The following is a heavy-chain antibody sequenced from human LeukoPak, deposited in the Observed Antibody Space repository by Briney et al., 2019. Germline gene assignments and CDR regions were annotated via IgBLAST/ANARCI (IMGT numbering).Heavy chain of an antibody. CDR2: ISAYNGNT. CDR3: ARDTLGPDYGDYEYYFDY. CDR1: GYTFTSYG. Sequence: VASVKVSCKASGYTFTSYGISWVRQAPGQGLEWMGWISAYNGNTNYAQKLQGRVTMTTDTSTSTAYMELRSLRSDDTAVYYCARDTLGPDYGDYEYYFDYWGQGTLVTVSS. J-gene: IGHJ4*02. D-gene: IGHD4-17*01. V-gene: IGHV1-18*01.